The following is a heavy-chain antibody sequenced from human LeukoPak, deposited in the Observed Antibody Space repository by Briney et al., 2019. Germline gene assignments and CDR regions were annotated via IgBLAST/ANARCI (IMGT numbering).Heavy chain of an antibody. CDR2: ISAYNGNT. Sequence: GASVKVSCKASGYTFTSYGISWVRQAPGQGLEWMGWISAYNGNTNYAQKLQGRVTMTTDTSTSTAYMELRSLRSDDTAVYYCARDEAGYLPRRDAFDIWGQGTMVTVSS. D-gene: IGHD6-13*01. CDR1: GYTFTSYG. V-gene: IGHV1-18*01. CDR3: ARDEAGYLPRRDAFDI. J-gene: IGHJ3*02.